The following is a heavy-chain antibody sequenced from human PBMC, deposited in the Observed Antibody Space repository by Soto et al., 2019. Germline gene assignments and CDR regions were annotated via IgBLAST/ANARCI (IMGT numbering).Heavy chain of an antibody. Sequence: EVQVLESGGGLVQPGGSLRLSCEGSEFTVSGHAMTWIRQAPGKGPERGSTITADGGPYYDDSVKGRFAMSRDTSENTHYLQMNSLGAEDTAAYYCAPHVSCSVGSCQYDAFAIRGQGTMVTVSS. CDR2: ITADGGP. CDR3: APHVSCSVGSCQYDAFAI. J-gene: IGHJ3*02. CDR1: EFTVSGHA. V-gene: IGHV3-23*01. D-gene: IGHD2-15*01.